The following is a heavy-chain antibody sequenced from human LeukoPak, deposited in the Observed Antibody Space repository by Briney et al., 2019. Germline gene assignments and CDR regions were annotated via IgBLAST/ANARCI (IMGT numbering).Heavy chain of an antibody. V-gene: IGHV3-21*01. CDR2: ISSSSSYI. CDR3: AREQDDILTGWAFDI. Sequence: PGGSLRLSCAASGFTFSSYSMNWVRQAPGKGLEWVSSISSSSSYIYYADSVKGRFTISRDNSKNTLYLQMNSLRAEDTAVYYCAREQDDILTGWAFDIWGQGTMVTVSS. CDR1: GFTFSSYS. D-gene: IGHD3-9*01. J-gene: IGHJ3*02.